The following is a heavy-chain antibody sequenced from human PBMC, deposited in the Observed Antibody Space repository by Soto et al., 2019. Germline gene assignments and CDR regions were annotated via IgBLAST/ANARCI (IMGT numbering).Heavy chain of an antibody. J-gene: IGHJ6*02. CDR2: IIPIFGTA. CDR3: ASDDCSSTSCYTPYYYYGMDV. V-gene: IGHV1-69*13. Sequence: SVKVSCKASGGTFSSYAISWVRQAPGQGLEWMGGIIPIFGTANYAQKFQGRVTITADESTSTAYMELSSLRSEDTDVYYCASDDCSSTSCYTPYYYYGMDVWGQGTTVTVSS. CDR1: GGTFSSYA. D-gene: IGHD2-2*02.